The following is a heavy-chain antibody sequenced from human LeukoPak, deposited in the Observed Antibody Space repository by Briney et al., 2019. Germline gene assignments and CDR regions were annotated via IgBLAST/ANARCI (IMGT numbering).Heavy chain of an antibody. V-gene: IGHV1-69*02. CDR3: ARGMPPSTSKVPLSY. J-gene: IGHJ4*02. CDR2: IIPILGIA. D-gene: IGHD1-1*01. Sequence: GSSVKVSCKASGGTFSSYTISWVRQAPGQGLEWMGRIIPILGIANYAQKFQGRVTITADKSTSTAYMELSSLRSEDTAVYYCARGMPPSTSKVPLSYWGQGTLVTVPS. CDR1: GGTFSSYT.